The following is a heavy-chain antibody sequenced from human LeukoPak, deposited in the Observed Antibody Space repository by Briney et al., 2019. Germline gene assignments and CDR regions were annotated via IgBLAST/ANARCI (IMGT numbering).Heavy chain of an antibody. V-gene: IGHV3-23*01. Sequence: GGSLRLSCAASGFTFSSYAMSWVRQAPGKGLEWVSAISGSGGSTYYADSVKGRFTISRDNSKNTLYLQMNSLRAEDTAVYYCAKVRGYSSNYYYYYMDVWGKGTTVTISS. J-gene: IGHJ6*03. CDR3: AKVRGYSSNYYYYYMDV. CDR1: GFTFSSYA. D-gene: IGHD6-13*01. CDR2: ISGSGGST.